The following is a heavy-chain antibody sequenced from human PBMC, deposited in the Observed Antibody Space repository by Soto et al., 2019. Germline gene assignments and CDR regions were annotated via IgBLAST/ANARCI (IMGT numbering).Heavy chain of an antibody. J-gene: IGHJ5*01. Sequence: XSVKGSCKASGYTFTSYGISWVRQAPGQGLEWMGWISAYNGNTNYAQKLQGRVTMTTDTSKRQFSLRVSSVTAADTAVYYCARRGSASWRNWLDSWGHGTLVTVSS. D-gene: IGHD2-2*01. V-gene: IGHV1-18*01. CDR3: ARRGSASWRNWLDS. CDR1: GYTFTSYG. CDR2: ISAYNGNT.